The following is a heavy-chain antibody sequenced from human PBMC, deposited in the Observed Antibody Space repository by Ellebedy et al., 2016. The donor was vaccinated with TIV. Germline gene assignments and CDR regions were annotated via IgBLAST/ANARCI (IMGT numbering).Heavy chain of an antibody. D-gene: IGHD3-10*01. CDR3: ARVGDDGSGSYFDY. Sequence: ASVKVSCXASGYTFTNFGITWVRQAPGQGLEWMGWISTSNGDTKYAPSLQDRVTMTTDTSTRTAYMELRSLTSDDTAVYYCARVGDDGSGSYFDYWGQGTLVTVSA. J-gene: IGHJ4*02. CDR2: ISTSNGDT. V-gene: IGHV1-18*01. CDR1: GYTFTNFG.